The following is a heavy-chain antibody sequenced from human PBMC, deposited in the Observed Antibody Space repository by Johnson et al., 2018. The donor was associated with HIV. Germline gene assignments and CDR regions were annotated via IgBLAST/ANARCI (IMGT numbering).Heavy chain of an antibody. D-gene: IGHD6-25*01. CDR2: IRYDGSNK. CDR1: GFTFSSYG. J-gene: IGHJ3*02. V-gene: IGHV3-30*02. CDR3: AKVHIPARWSAAFEI. Sequence: QVQLVESGGGLVQPGGSLRLSCAASGFTFSSYGMHWVRQAPGKGLAWVAFIRYDGSNKYYADSVKGRFTISRDNSKNTLYMQMNSLRTEDTAVYYCAKVHIPARWSAAFEIWGRGTLVTVSS.